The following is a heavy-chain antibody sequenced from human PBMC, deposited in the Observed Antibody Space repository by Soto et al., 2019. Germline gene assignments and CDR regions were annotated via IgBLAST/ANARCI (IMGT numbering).Heavy chain of an antibody. V-gene: IGHV3-23*01. CDR1: GVTFSSYV. D-gene: IGHD2-2*01. CDR2: INSRAGTT. Sequence: PGGSLRLSCAASGVTFSSYVMDGVRQAPGKGLEWVSGINSRAGTTYYADSVKGRFTISRDNSKNTLYLQMNSLTAEDTAVYYCAKDRSSTSCYAFDYWGRGTLVTVSS. J-gene: IGHJ4*02. CDR3: AKDRSSTSCYAFDY.